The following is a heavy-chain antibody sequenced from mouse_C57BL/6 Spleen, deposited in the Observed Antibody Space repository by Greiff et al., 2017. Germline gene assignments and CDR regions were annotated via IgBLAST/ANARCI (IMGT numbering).Heavy chain of an antibody. CDR1: GFTFSDYG. CDR2: ISSGSSTI. V-gene: IGHV5-17*01. D-gene: IGHD2-3*01. Sequence: DVQLVESGGGLVKPGGSLKLSCAASGFTFSDYGMHWVRQAPEKGLEWVAYISSGSSTIYYADTVKGRFTISRDNAKNTLFLQMTSLRSEDTAMYYCARDGWLLGAMDYWGQGTSVTVSS. CDR3: ARDGWLLGAMDY. J-gene: IGHJ4*01.